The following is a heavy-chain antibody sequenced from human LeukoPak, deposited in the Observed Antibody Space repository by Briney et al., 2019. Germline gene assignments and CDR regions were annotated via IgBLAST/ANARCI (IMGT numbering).Heavy chain of an antibody. D-gene: IGHD7-27*01. CDR3: AREGPLLGLPSLDL. CDR2: ISAYNGNT. CDR1: GYTFTSYG. V-gene: IGHV1-18*01. Sequence: ASVKVSCKASGYTFTSYGISWVRPAPGQGLEWMGWISAYNGNTNYAQKLQGRVTMTTDTSTSTAYMELRSLRSDDTAVYYCAREGPLLGLPSLDLWGRGTLVTVSS. J-gene: IGHJ2*01.